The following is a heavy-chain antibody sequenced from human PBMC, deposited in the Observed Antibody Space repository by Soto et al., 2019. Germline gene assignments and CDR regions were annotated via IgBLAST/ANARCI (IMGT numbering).Heavy chain of an antibody. J-gene: IGHJ6*02. Sequence: EVQLLESGGGLVQPGVSLRLSCAASGFTLTTYAMFWVRQAPGKGLEWVSGVSASGGSTYAADSVKGRFTISRDNSKNTVHLQMNSLRADDTAVYYCAKTMGDCSGGTCYGAYSMDVWGQGITVTVSS. V-gene: IGHV3-23*01. D-gene: IGHD2-15*01. CDR2: VSASGGST. CDR1: GFTLTTYA. CDR3: AKTMGDCSGGTCYGAYSMDV.